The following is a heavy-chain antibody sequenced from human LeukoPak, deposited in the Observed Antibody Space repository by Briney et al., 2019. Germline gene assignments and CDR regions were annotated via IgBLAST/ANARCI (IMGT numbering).Heavy chain of an antibody. J-gene: IGHJ4*02. CDR1: GFTFSSYA. V-gene: IGHV3-23*01. Sequence: GGSLRLSCAASGFTFSSYAMSWVRQAPGKGLEWVSAISGSGDSTYYADSVKGRFPISRDNSENTLYLQMNSLRAEDTAVYYCAKDRRSCSSTSCPYYFDYWGQGTLVTVSS. D-gene: IGHD2-2*01. CDR3: AKDRRSCSSTSCPYYFDY. CDR2: ISGSGDST.